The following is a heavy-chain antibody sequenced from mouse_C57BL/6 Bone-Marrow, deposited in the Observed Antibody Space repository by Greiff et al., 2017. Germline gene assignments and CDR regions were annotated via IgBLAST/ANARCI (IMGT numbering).Heavy chain of an antibody. CDR3: ARWHYYGSSLYFDY. CDR1: GYTFTSYW. CDR2: IYPSDSET. J-gene: IGHJ2*01. D-gene: IGHD1-1*01. V-gene: IGHV1-52*01. Sequence: QVQLQQSGAELVRPGSSVKLSCKASGYTFTSYWMPWVKQRPIQGLELICNIYPSDSETHYNQKFKDKATLTVDKSSSTAYIQLSSLTSEDSAVYYCARWHYYGSSLYFDYWGQGTTLTVSS.